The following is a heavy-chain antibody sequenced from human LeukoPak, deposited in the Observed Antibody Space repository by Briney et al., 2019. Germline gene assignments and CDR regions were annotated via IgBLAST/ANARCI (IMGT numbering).Heavy chain of an antibody. J-gene: IGHJ3*02. Sequence: EGSLRLSCAASGFTFSDYYMSWIRQAPGKGLEWISYISSSGSTIYYADSVKGRFTISRDNAKNSLYLQMNSLRAEDTAVYYCASGNYYDSSGDAFDIWGQGTMVTVSS. CDR2: ISSSGSTI. D-gene: IGHD3-22*01. CDR3: ASGNYYDSSGDAFDI. CDR1: GFTFSDYY. V-gene: IGHV3-11*04.